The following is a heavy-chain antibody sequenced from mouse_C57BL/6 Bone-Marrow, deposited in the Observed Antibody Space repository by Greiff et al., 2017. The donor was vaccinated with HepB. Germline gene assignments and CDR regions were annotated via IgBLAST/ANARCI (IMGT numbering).Heavy chain of an antibody. Sequence: VQLQQSGSELRSPGSSVKLSCKDFDSEVFPIAYMSWVRQKPGHGFEWIGGILPSIGRTIYGEKFEDKATLDADTLSNTAYLELNSLTSEDSAIYYCARGNWDYWYFDVWGTGTTVTVSS. CDR3: ARGNWDYWYFDV. CDR2: ILPSIGRT. J-gene: IGHJ1*03. D-gene: IGHD4-1*01. V-gene: IGHV15-2*01. CDR1: DSEVFPIAY.